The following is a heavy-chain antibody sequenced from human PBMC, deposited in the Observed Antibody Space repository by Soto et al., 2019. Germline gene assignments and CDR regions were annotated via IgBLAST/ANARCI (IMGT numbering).Heavy chain of an antibody. D-gene: IGHD3-16*01. CDR2: ISATGGGT. CDR3: AKDRRAGGNSAFYFDF. CDR1: GFKFSNYA. Sequence: VQVVESGGGVVQPGRSLRLSCEASGFKFSNYAMSWVRQAPGKGLEWVSLISATGGGTYYADSVKGRFTISRDNSHNTLYLQVHSLTAEDTAVYYCAKDRRAGGNSAFYFDFWGQGAQVTVSS. V-gene: IGHV3-23*04. J-gene: IGHJ4*02.